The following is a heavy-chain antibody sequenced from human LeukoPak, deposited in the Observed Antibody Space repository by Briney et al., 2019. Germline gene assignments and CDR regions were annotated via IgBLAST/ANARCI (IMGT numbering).Heavy chain of an antibody. V-gene: IGHV4-39*07. D-gene: IGHD3-22*01. J-gene: IGHJ4*02. CDR2: IYYSGST. CDR1: GGSISSSSYY. CDR3: ARALSYYYDSSGYSAFDY. Sequence: SETLSLTCTVSGGSISSSSYYWGWIRQPPGKGLEWIGSIYYSGSTYYNPSLKSRVTISVDTSKNQFSLKLSSVTAADTAVYYCARALSYYYDSSGYSAFDYWGQGTLVTVSS.